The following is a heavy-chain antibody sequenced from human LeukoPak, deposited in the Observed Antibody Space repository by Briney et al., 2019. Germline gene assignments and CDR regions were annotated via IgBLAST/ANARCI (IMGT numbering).Heavy chain of an antibody. CDR1: GYTFTSYG. CDR2: IIPIFGTA. CDR3: ARVPSNYVSPDYYYYYYMDV. Sequence: SVKVSCKASGYTFTSYGISWVRQAPGQGLEWMGGIIPIFGTANYAQKFQGRVTITTDESTSTAYMELSSLRSEDTAVYYCARVPSNYVSPDYYYYYYMDVWGKGTTVTVSS. V-gene: IGHV1-69*05. J-gene: IGHJ6*03. D-gene: IGHD4-11*01.